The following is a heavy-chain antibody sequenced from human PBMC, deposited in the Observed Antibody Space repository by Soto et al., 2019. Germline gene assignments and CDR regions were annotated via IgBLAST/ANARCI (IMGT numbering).Heavy chain of an antibody. CDR3: ARGYLTTGYYYYYMDV. J-gene: IGHJ6*03. CDR1: GFTFSSYW. D-gene: IGHD4-4*01. Sequence: EVQLVESGGGLVQPGGSLRLSCAASGFTFSSYWMSWVRQAPGKGLEWVANIKQDGSEKYYVDSVKGRFTISRDNAKNSLYLQMNSRRADDTAVYYCARGYLTTGYYYYYMDVWGRGTTVSVSS. CDR2: IKQDGSEK. V-gene: IGHV3-7*04.